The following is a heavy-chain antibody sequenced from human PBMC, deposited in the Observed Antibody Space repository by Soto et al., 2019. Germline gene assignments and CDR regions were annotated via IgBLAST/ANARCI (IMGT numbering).Heavy chain of an antibody. Sequence: PSETLSLTCAVYGGSFSGYYWSWIRQPPGKGLEWIGGINHSGSTNYNPSLKSRVTISVDTSKNQFSLKLSSVTAADTAVYYCAREGAVAARYYYYYGMDVWGQGTTVTVSS. V-gene: IGHV4-34*01. D-gene: IGHD6-6*01. CDR2: INHSGST. CDR1: GGSFSGYY. J-gene: IGHJ6*02. CDR3: AREGAVAARYYYYYGMDV.